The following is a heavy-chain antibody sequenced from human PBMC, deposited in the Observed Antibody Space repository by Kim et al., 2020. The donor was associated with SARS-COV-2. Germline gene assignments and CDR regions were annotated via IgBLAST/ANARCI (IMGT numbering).Heavy chain of an antibody. Sequence: SVKVSCKASGGTFTGYRIHWLRQAPGQGLEWVGGIIPVFGAANYAQRFQGRVSISADASTTTVYMEMSSLRFDDTAVYFCARWRQLGMGYWGQGTLISV. D-gene: IGHD1-1*01. CDR2: IIPVFGAA. J-gene: IGHJ4*02. CDR1: GGTFTGYR. V-gene: IGHV1-69*13. CDR3: ARWRQLGMGY.